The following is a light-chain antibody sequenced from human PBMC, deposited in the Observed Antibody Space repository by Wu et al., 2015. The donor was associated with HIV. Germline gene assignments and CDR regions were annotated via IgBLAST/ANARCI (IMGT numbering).Light chain of an antibody. CDR2: GAS. J-gene: IGKJ2*01. V-gene: IGKV3-15*01. CDR1: QSVSSN. Sequence: EIVMTQSPATLSVSPGERATLSCRASQSVSSNLAWYQQRPGQAPRLLISGASTRATGIPVRFSGSGSGTEFTLTINSMQSEDFAVYYCQQYHNWPPYTFGQGTKLEIK. CDR3: QQYHNWPPYT.